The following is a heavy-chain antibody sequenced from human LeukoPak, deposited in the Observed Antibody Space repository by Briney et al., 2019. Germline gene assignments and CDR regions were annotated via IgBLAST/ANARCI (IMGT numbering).Heavy chain of an antibody. CDR1: GFTFSSCT. CDR3: PKDLEYCGGDCYSDQFDY. CDR2: ISDNGDYT. Sequence: GGSLRLSCAASGFTFSSCTMNWVRQAPGKGLEWVSGISDNGDYTYYADSVKGRVTISRDNPKNTLYLQMNSLRAEDTAVYYCPKDLEYCGGDCYSDQFDYWGQGTLVTVSS. V-gene: IGHV3-23*01. D-gene: IGHD2-21*01. J-gene: IGHJ4*02.